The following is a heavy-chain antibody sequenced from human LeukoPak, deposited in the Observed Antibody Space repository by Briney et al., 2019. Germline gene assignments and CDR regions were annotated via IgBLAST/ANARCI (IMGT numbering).Heavy chain of an antibody. CDR3: AKDPPGIAAAGLVGGGLDP. CDR2: ISSSGSTI. Sequence: PSGGSLRLSCAASGFTFSSYEMNWVRQAPGKGLEWVSYISSSGSTIYYADSVKGRFTISRDNAKNSLYLQMNSLRAEDTAVYYCAKDPPGIAAAGLVGGGLDPWGQGTLVTVSS. J-gene: IGHJ5*02. V-gene: IGHV3-48*03. CDR1: GFTFSSYE. D-gene: IGHD6-13*01.